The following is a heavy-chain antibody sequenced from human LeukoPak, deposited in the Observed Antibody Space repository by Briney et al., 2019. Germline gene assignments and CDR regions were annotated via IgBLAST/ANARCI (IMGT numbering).Heavy chain of an antibody. D-gene: IGHD2-2*01. Sequence: PSETLSLTCTASGGSISSTTYYCNWIRQPPGKGPEWIGSVYSGGTSYNPSLKSRVTISVDTSKNQFSLKLSSVTAADTAVYYCARPLGYCSSTSCYHLNWFDPWGQGTLVTVSS. CDR2: VYSGGT. CDR3: ARPLGYCSSTSCYHLNWFDP. J-gene: IGHJ5*02. CDR1: GGSISSTTYY. V-gene: IGHV4-39*01.